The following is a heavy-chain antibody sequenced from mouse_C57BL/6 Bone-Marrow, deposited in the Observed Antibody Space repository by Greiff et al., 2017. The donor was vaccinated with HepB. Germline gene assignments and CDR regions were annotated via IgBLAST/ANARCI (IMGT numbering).Heavy chain of an antibody. CDR3: ASRPIYYGNYDFYFDY. D-gene: IGHD2-1*01. V-gene: IGHV1-81*01. CDR2: IYPRSGNT. CDR1: GYTFTSYG. Sequence: QVHVKQSGAELARPGASVKLSCKASGYTFTSYGISWVKQRTGQGLEWIGEIYPRSGNTYYNEKFKGKATLTADKSSSTAYMELRSLTSEDSAVYFCASRPIYYGNYDFYFDYWGQGTTLTVSS. J-gene: IGHJ2*01.